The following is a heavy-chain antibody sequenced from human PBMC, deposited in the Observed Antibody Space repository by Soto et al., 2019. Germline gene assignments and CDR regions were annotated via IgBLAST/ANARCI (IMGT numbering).Heavy chain of an antibody. CDR1: GDSVRNRNYY. CDR2: IYLSGST. CDR3: ATWYENGFDI. D-gene: IGHD6-13*01. J-gene: IGHJ3*02. Sequence: SETLSLTCIVSGDSVRNRNYYWAWIRIRQPPGKGPEWIGNIYLSGSTHYNPSLESRVTISLDPSKNGFSLNLTSVTAADTAVYYCATWYENGFDIWGQGTMVTVSS. V-gene: IGHV4-39*01.